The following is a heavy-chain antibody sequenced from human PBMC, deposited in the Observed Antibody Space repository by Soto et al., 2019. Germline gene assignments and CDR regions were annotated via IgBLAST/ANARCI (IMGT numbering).Heavy chain of an antibody. CDR3: ATIVGATTGFDE. J-gene: IGHJ4*02. D-gene: IGHD1-26*01. Sequence: GGSLRLSCAASGFTFDDYAMHWVRQAPGKGLEWVSGISWNSGSIGYADSVKGRFTISRDNAKNSLYLQMNSLRAEDTALYYCATIVGATTGFDEWGQGTLVTVSS. CDR2: ISWNSGSI. CDR1: GFTFDDYA. V-gene: IGHV3-9*01.